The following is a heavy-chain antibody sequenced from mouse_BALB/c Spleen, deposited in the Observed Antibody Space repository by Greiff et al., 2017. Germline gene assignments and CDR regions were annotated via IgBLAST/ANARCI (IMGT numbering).Heavy chain of an antibody. CDR2: INPYYGST. CDR3: ARGNRDYYAMDY. CDR1: GYSFTDYI. J-gene: IGHJ4*01. Sequence: VQLQQTGPELVKPGASVKISCKASGYSFTDYIMLWVKQSHGKSLEWIGNINPYYGSTSYNLKFKGKATLTVDKSSSTAYMQLNSLTSEDSAVYYCARGNRDYYAMDYWGQGTSVTVSS. V-gene: IGHV1-39*01.